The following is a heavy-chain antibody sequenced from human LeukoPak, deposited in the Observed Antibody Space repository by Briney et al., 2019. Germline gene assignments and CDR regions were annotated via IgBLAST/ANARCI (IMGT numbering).Heavy chain of an antibody. CDR3: ANLVAATWDDAFDI. D-gene: IGHD2-15*01. Sequence: GGPLRLSCAASGFTFSSYSMNWVRQAPGKGLEWVSSISSSSSYIYYADSVKGRFTISRDNAKNSLYLQMNSLRAEDTAVYYCANLVAATWDDAFDIWGQGTMVTVSS. CDR1: GFTFSSYS. V-gene: IGHV3-21*01. CDR2: ISSSSSYI. J-gene: IGHJ3*02.